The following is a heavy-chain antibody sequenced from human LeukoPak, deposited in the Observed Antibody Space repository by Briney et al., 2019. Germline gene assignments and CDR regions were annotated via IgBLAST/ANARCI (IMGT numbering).Heavy chain of an antibody. CDR2: IYTSGST. D-gene: IGHD4-11*01. CDR1: GGSISSYY. Sequence: PSETLSLTCTVSGGSISSYYWSWIRQPAGKGLEWIGRIYTSGSTNYNPSLKSRVTMSVDTSKNQFSLKLSSVTAADTAVYYCARVDRTTADADAFDIWGQGTMVTVSS. V-gene: IGHV4-4*07. CDR3: ARVDRTTADADAFDI. J-gene: IGHJ3*02.